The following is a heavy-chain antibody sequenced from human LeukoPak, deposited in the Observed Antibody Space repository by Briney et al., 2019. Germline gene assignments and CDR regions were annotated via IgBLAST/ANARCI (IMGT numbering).Heavy chain of an antibody. Sequence: PSETLSLTCTVSGDSISSYYWSWIRQPPGRGLAWIGYIYSSASTKYNPSLKSRVTISVDTSKNQFSLKLSSVTAADTAVYYCARVLDLSKRGLDAFDIWGQGTMVTVSS. V-gene: IGHV4-59*01. CDR1: GDSISSYY. J-gene: IGHJ3*02. CDR3: ARVLDLSKRGLDAFDI. CDR2: IYSSAST. D-gene: IGHD3-16*01.